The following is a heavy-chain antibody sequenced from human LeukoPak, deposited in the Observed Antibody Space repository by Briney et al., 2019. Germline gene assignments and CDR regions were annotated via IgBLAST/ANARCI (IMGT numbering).Heavy chain of an antibody. CDR3: ARGYTFGTLDY. V-gene: IGHV3-64*04. CDR1: GFTFSSYA. Sequence: PGGSLRLSCSASGFTFSSYAMHWVRQAPGKGLEFVSGISSNGGSTYYTDPVKGRLTISRDNSKNTVYLQMNSLRAEDTAVYFCARGYTFGTLDYWGQGALVTVSS. D-gene: IGHD3-16*01. J-gene: IGHJ4*02. CDR2: ISSNGGST.